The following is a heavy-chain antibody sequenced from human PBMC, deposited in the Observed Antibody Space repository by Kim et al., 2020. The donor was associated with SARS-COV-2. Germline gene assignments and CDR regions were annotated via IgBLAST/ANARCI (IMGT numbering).Heavy chain of an antibody. J-gene: IGHJ5*02. Sequence: ASVKVSCKASGYTFTSYGISWVRQAPGQGLEWMGWISAYNGNTNYAQKLQGRVTMTTDTSTSTAYMELRSLRSDDTAVYYCARANYYDSSDGFDPWGQGTLVTVSS. CDR3: ARANYYDSSDGFDP. CDR1: GYTFTSYG. V-gene: IGHV1-18*01. D-gene: IGHD3-22*01. CDR2: ISAYNGNT.